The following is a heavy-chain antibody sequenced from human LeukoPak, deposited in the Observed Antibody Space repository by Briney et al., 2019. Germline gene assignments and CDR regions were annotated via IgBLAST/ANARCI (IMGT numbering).Heavy chain of an antibody. V-gene: IGHV3-74*01. Sequence: GGSLRLSCAASGFNFASNWMHWVRRTPGKGLVWVSRINSGGSSTNYADSVKGRFTISRDNAKNTLYLQMNSLRAEDTAVYYCARDGSLPDYWGQGTLVTVSS. CDR3: ARDGSLPDY. CDR2: INSGGSST. J-gene: IGHJ4*02. CDR1: GFNFASNW.